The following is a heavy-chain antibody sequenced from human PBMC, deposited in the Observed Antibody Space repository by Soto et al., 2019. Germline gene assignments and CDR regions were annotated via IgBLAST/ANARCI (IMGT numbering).Heavy chain of an antibody. CDR3: AHRPPPRFLDHQSGSDP. Sequence: QITLKESGLPLVQPTQTLTLTCTFSGFSFSTSGVGVGWIRQPPGKALEWLALIYWNDDKRYSPSLKSRLTLSKDPSKNQVVLTMTNKDAVDTATYYCAHRPPPRFLDHQSGSDPWGQGTLVTVSS. CDR2: IYWNDDK. V-gene: IGHV2-5*01. D-gene: IGHD3-3*01. CDR1: GFSFSTSGVG. J-gene: IGHJ5*02.